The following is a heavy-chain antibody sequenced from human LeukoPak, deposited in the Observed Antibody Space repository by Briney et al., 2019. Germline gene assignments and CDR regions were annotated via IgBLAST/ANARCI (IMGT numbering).Heavy chain of an antibody. Sequence: GASVKVSCKTSGYTFSGYYIHWVRQAPGQGLEWMGWINPNSGGTNYAQKFQGRVTMTRDTSISTAYMELSRLRSDDTAVYYCARGRDSGSPYDAFDIWGQGTMVTVSS. CDR2: INPNSGGT. CDR1: GYTFSGYY. CDR3: ARGRDSGSPYDAFDI. D-gene: IGHD1-26*01. V-gene: IGHV1-2*02. J-gene: IGHJ3*02.